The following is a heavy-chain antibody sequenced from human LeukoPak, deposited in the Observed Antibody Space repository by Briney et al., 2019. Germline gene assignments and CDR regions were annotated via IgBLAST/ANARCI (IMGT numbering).Heavy chain of an antibody. V-gene: IGHV1-69*04. CDR3: ARGGIVVSKLLDY. CDR1: GGTFSSYA. CDR2: IIPILGIA. J-gene: IGHJ4*02. Sequence: GSSVKVSCKASGGTFSSYAISWVQQAPGQGLEWMGRIIPILGIANYAQKFQGRVTITADKSTSTAYMELSSLRSEDTAVYYCARGGIVVSKLLDYWGQGTLVTVSS. D-gene: IGHD3-16*01.